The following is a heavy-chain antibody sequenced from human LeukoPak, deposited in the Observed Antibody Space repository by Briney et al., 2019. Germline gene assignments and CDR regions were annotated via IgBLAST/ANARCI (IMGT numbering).Heavy chain of an antibody. Sequence: GGSLRLSCAASGFTFDDYAMHWVRQAPGKGLEWVSGISWNSGSIGCADSVKGRFTISRDNAKNSLYLQMNSLRAEDTALYYCAKDWDSGYSYYFDYWGQGTLVTVSS. D-gene: IGHD5-12*01. V-gene: IGHV3-9*01. CDR3: AKDWDSGYSYYFDY. CDR1: GFTFDDYA. CDR2: ISWNSGSI. J-gene: IGHJ4*02.